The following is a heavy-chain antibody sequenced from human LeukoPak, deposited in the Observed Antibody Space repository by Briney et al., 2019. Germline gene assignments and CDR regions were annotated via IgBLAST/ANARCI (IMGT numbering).Heavy chain of an antibody. CDR3: ARGMVRGVIIRAGFDP. CDR1: GGSISSGGYY. Sequence: SETLSLTCTVSGGSISSGGYYWSWIRQHPGKGLEWLGYIYYSGSTYYNPSLKSRVTISVDTSKNQFSLKLSSVTAADTAVYYCARGMVRGVIIRAGFDPWGQGTLVTVSS. J-gene: IGHJ5*02. D-gene: IGHD3-10*01. V-gene: IGHV4-31*03. CDR2: IYYSGST.